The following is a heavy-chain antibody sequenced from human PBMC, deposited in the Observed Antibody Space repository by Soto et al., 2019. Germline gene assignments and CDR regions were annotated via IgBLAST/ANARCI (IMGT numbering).Heavy chain of an antibody. Sequence: QVQLVQSGAGVKKPGASVKVSCKASGYTFTSYYMHWVRQAPGQGLEWMGIINPSGGSTSYAQKFQGRVTMTRDTSTSTVYMELSSLRSEDTAVYYCAKDHGRGLYGMDVWGQGTTVTVSS. D-gene: IGHD1-26*01. J-gene: IGHJ6*02. CDR2: INPSGGST. V-gene: IGHV1-46*01. CDR1: GYTFTSYY. CDR3: AKDHGRGLYGMDV.